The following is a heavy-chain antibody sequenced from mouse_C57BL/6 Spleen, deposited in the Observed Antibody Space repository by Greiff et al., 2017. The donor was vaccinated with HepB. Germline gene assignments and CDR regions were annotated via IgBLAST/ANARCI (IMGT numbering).Heavy chain of an antibody. V-gene: IGHV5-12*01. CDR2: ISNGGGST. CDR3: ARGYDYLVGAY. Sequence: EVQLQESGGGLVQPGGSLKLSCAASGFTFSDYYMYWVRQTPEKRLEWVAYISNGGGSTYYPDTVKGRFTISRDNAKNTLYLQMSRLKSEDTAMYYCARGYDYLVGAYWGQGTLVTVSA. D-gene: IGHD2-4*01. J-gene: IGHJ3*01. CDR1: GFTFSDYY.